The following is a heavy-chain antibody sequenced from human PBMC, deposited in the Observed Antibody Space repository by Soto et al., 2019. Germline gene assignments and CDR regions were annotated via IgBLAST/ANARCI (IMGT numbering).Heavy chain of an antibody. J-gene: IGHJ4*02. V-gene: IGHV3-23*01. CDR1: GFTFSSYA. CDR2: ISGRGDDT. CDR3: ARAQPTYSSSYFDY. Sequence: PGGSLRLSCAASGFTFSSYAMSWVRQAPGKGLEWVSTISGRGDDTYYTDSVKGRFTISRDNSKNTLYVHMNSLRAEDTAVYYCARAQPTYSSSYFDYWGQGTLVTVPQ. D-gene: IGHD3-22*01.